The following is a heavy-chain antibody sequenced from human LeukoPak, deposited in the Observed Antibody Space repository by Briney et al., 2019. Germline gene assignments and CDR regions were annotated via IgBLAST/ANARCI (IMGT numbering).Heavy chain of an antibody. CDR3: ARDARPLRDYVINWFDP. D-gene: IGHD4-17*01. CDR1: GYTFTSYG. J-gene: IGHJ5*02. Sequence: GASVKVSCKASGYTFTSYGISWVRQAPGQGLEWMGWISAYNGNTNYAQKFQGRVTMTRDTSISTAYMELSRLRSDDTAVYYCARDARPLRDYVINWFDPWGQGTLVTVSS. V-gene: IGHV1-18*01. CDR2: ISAYNGNT.